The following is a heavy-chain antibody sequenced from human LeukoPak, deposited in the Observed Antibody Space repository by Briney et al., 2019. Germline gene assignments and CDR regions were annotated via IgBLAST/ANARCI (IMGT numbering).Heavy chain of an antibody. D-gene: IGHD4-17*01. J-gene: IGHJ4*02. V-gene: IGHV3-21*01. CDR3: AKDYGDYEDYFDY. CDR2: ISSSSSYI. CDR1: GFTISSYS. Sequence: GGSLRLSCAASGFTISSYSMNWVRQAPGKGLEWVSSISSSSSYIYYADSVKGRFTISRDNAKNSLYLQMNSLRAEDTAVYYCAKDYGDYEDYFDYWGQGTLVTVSS.